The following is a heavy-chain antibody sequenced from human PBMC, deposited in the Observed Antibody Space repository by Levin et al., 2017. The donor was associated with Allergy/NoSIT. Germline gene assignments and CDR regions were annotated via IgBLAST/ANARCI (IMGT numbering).Heavy chain of an antibody. V-gene: IGHV3-73*01. CDR3: ALPTRVGDDGDLRGY. CDR1: GFTLSDSS. J-gene: IGHJ4*02. Sequence: GGSLRLSCAASGFTLSDSSMTWVRQASGKGLEWVGHITTKTNNYATEYAASVKGRFTLSRDDLKNTAYLQMNSLKAEDTAVYYCALPTRVGDDGDLRGYWGQGTLVIVSS. D-gene: IGHD4/OR15-4a*01. CDR2: ITTKTNNYAT.